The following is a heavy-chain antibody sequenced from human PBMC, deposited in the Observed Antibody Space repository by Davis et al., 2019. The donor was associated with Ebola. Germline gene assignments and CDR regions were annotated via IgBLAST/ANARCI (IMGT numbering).Heavy chain of an antibody. CDR2: INAGNGNT. J-gene: IGHJ1*01. CDR1: GYTFTGYY. V-gene: IGHV1-3*01. CDR3: ARISNDGWEPDYEYFQH. D-gene: IGHD1-26*01. Sequence: ASVKVSCKASGYTFTGYYMHWVRQAPGQGLEWMGWINAGNGNTKYSQKFQGRVTITRDTSASTAYMELSSLRSEDTAVYYCARISNDGWEPDYEYFQHWGQGTLVTVSS.